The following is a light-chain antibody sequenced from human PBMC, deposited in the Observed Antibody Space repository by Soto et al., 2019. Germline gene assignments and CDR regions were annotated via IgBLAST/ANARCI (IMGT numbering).Light chain of an antibody. CDR2: AAS. J-gene: IGKJ1*01. CDR3: QQANSFPQT. V-gene: IGKV1-12*01. CDR1: QGISSW. Sequence: DIQMTQSPSSVSASVGDRVTMTCRASQGISSWLVWYQQKAGKAPKLLIYAASKLQSGVPSRFSGSGSGTDFTLTISSLHPEDSANYYCQQANSFPQTFGQGTKVEIK.